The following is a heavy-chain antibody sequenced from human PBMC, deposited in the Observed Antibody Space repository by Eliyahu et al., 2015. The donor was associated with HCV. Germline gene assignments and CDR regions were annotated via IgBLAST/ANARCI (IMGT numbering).Heavy chain of an antibody. J-gene: IGHJ3*01. CDR3: ARGGTDAFDF. Sequence: EVQLVESGGGFVQPGGSLRLSRAASGFTFGAYDMHWVRQVSGKGLEGVSSIGTAGDTFYPGSVKGRFTISRENAKSSFFLQMNSLRVGDTAVYYCARGGTDAFDFWGQGTMVTVSA. V-gene: IGHV3-13*01. CDR1: GFTFGAYD. CDR2: IGTAGDT.